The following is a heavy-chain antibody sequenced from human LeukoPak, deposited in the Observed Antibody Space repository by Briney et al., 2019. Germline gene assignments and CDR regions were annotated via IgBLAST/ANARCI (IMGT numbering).Heavy chain of an antibody. CDR3: ARLAGGQQLVTSVNYYYYYGMDV. Sequence: HGESLNTSCKGSGYSFTSYCFGWLRQLPGKGLEWMGINYPGDSVTRYSPSFQGQATISADKSISPAYLQWSSLKASDTAMYYCARLAGGQQLVTSVNYYYYYGMDVWGQGTTVTVSS. V-gene: IGHV5-51*01. J-gene: IGHJ6*02. D-gene: IGHD6-13*01. CDR1: GYSFTSYC. CDR2: NYPGDSVT.